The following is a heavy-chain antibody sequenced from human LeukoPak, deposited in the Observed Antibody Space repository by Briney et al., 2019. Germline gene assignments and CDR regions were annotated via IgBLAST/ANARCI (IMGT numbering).Heavy chain of an antibody. J-gene: IGHJ4*02. CDR3: ARDSYYDILTGYLRYFDY. V-gene: IGHV3-21*01. D-gene: IGHD3-9*01. Sequence: GGALRLSCAASGFTFSSYSINWVRQAPGKGLEWVSSISSSSSYIYYADSVKGRFTISRDNAKNSLYLQMNSLRAEDTAVYYCARDSYYDILTGYLRYFDYWGQGTLVTVSS. CDR1: GFTFSSYS. CDR2: ISSSSSYI.